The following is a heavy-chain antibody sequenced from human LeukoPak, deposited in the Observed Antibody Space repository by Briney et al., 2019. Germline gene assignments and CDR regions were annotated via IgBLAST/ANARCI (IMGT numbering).Heavy chain of an antibody. Sequence: SETLSLSCTVSGGSLSSYYWSWMPQAPGKGLECIGYNYDSGSTNYDPSPKSRVSITVDTSKNQYSLKLSSVTAADTAAYYCARGYSSANWFDPWGQGTLVTVSS. D-gene: IGHD6-25*01. J-gene: IGHJ5*02. CDR3: ARGYSSANWFDP. CDR2: NYDSGST. CDR1: GGSLSSYY. V-gene: IGHV4-59*01.